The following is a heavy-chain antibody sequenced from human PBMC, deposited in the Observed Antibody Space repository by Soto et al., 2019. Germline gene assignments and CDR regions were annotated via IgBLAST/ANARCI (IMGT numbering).Heavy chain of an antibody. CDR2: INPISAGT. Sequence: ASVKVSCKASGYTCTGYYIHWVRQAPGQGLEWMGWINPISAGTHYAQRFQGRVTMTRDTSINAAYMELNRLKSDDTAVYYCARVEVGAHDYWGQGHLVTVSS. D-gene: IGHD1-26*01. V-gene: IGHV1-2*02. CDR3: ARVEVGAHDY. CDR1: GYTCTGYY. J-gene: IGHJ4*02.